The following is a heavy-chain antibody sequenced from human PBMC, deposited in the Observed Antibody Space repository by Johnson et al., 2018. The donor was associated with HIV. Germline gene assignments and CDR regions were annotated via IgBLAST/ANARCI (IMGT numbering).Heavy chain of an antibody. V-gene: IGHV3-30-3*02. J-gene: IGHJ3*02. CDR2: ISYDGSNK. CDR3: AKSISSSADDAFDI. D-gene: IGHD6-13*01. CDR1: GFTFSSYA. Sequence: QVQLVESGGGVVQPGGSLRLSCAASGFTFSSYAMHWVRQAPGKGLESVAVISYDGSNKYYVDSVKGRFTISRDNAKNSLYLQMNSLRAEDTALYYCAKSISSSADDAFDIWGQGTMVTVSS.